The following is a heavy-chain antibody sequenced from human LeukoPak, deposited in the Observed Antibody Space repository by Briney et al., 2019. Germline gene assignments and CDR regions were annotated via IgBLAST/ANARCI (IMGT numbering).Heavy chain of an antibody. CDR1: GFTFSSYW. CDR2: IKQDGSEK. Sequence: GGSLRLSCAASGFTFSSYWMSWVRQAPGKGLEWVANIKQDGSEKYYVDSVKGRFTISRDNAKNSLYLQMNSPRAEDTAVYYCARQRTGTTSEYYYYYMDVWGKGTTVTVSS. J-gene: IGHJ6*03. D-gene: IGHD1-7*01. CDR3: ARQRTGTTSEYYYYYMDV. V-gene: IGHV3-7*01.